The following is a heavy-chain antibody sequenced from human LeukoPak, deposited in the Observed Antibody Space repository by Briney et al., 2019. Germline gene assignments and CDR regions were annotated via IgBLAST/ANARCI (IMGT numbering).Heavy chain of an antibody. Sequence: ASVKVSCKASGYTFTSYGISWVRQAPGQGLEWMGWISAYNGNTNYAQKLQGRVTMTTDTSTSTAYMELRSLRSDDTAVYYCAREPRRDSSGYYTYYFDYWGQEPWSPSPQ. D-gene: IGHD3-22*01. CDR1: GYTFTSYG. CDR2: ISAYNGNT. J-gene: IGHJ4*01. CDR3: AREPRRDSSGYYTYYFDY. V-gene: IGHV1-18*01.